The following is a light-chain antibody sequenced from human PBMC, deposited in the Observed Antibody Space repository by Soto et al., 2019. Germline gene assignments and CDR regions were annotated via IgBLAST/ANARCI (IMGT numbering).Light chain of an antibody. J-gene: IGKJ5*01. V-gene: IGKV3-11*01. CDR2: GAS. CDR3: QQRRNWPPIT. Sequence: DIEMTQSPATLSVSPGERATLSCRASQSVSSNLAWYQQKPGQAPRLLIYGASSRATGIPDRFSGSGSGTDFTLTISSLEPEDFAVYYCQQRRNWPPITFGQGTRLEIK. CDR1: QSVSSN.